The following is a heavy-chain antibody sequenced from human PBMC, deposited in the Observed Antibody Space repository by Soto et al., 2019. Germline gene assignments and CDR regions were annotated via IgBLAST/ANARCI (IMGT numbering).Heavy chain of an antibody. D-gene: IGHD6-6*01. CDR1: GYTFTGYY. J-gene: IGHJ5*02. CDR2: INPNSGGT. V-gene: IGHV1-2*04. CDR3: ARGVGNSIAAAKDNWFDP. Sequence: ASVKVSCKASGYTFTGYYMHWVRQAPGQGLGWMGWINPNSGGTNYAQKFQGWVTMTRDTSISTAYMELSRLRSDDTAVYYCARGVGNSIAAAKDNWFDPWGQGTLVTVSS.